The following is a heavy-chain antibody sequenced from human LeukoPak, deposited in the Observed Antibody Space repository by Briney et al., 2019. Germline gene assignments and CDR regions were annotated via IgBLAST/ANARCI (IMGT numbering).Heavy chain of an antibody. CDR3: TTESGKTWEPLNGY. Sequence: GGSLRLSCAASGFTFSNVWMNWVRQAPGKGLEWVGRIGSKADGGTTEYAAPVEGRFTISRDDSKNTLYLQMNSLKVEDTGVYYCTTESGKTWEPLNGYWGQGTLVTVSS. V-gene: IGHV3-15*07. J-gene: IGHJ4*02. CDR2: IGSKADGGTT. D-gene: IGHD1-26*01. CDR1: GFTFSNVW.